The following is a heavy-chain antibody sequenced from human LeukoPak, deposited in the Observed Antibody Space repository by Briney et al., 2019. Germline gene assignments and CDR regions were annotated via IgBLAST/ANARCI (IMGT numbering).Heavy chain of an antibody. CDR3: ARGNVIMVATIEDH. D-gene: IGHD5-12*01. J-gene: IGHJ4*02. Sequence: GGSLRLSCAASGFTFSSYAMHWVRQAPGKGLEWVAVISYDGSNKYYADSVKGRFTISRDNSKNTLYLQMSSLRADDTALYYCARGNVIMVATIEDHWGQGTLVTVSS. CDR2: ISYDGSNK. CDR1: GFTFSSYA. V-gene: IGHV3-30-3*01.